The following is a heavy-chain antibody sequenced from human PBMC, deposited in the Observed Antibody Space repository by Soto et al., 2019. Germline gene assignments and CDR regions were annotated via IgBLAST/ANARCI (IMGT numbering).Heavy chain of an antibody. D-gene: IGHD5-18*01. CDR1: GFAFSSYA. CDR2: ISSNGGST. J-gene: IGHJ4*02. V-gene: IGHV3-64*01. CDR3: ASGDTAMITAYLDY. Sequence: PGGSLRLSCAASGFAFSSYARHWVRQAPGKGLEYVSAISSNGGSTYYANSVKGRFTISRDNSKNTLYLQMGSLRSEDTAVYYCASGDTAMITAYLDYWGQGTLVPVSS.